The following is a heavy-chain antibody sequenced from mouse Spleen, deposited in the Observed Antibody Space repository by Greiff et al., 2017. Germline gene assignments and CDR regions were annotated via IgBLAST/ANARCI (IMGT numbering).Heavy chain of an antibody. Sequence: VQLKESGAELVRPGASVKLSCTASGFNIKDDYMHWVKQRPEQGLEWIGWIDPENGDTEYASKFQGKATITADTSSNTAYLQLSSLTSEDTAVYYCQLTGTSNYAMDYWGQGTSVTVSS. J-gene: IGHJ4*01. D-gene: IGHD4-1*01. V-gene: IGHV14-4*01. CDR2: IDPENGDT. CDR3: QLTGTSNYAMDY. CDR1: GFNIKDDY.